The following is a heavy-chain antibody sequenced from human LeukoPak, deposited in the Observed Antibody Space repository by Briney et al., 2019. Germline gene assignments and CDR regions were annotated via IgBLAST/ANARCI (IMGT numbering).Heavy chain of an antibody. CDR3: ARDSVYQRLPAVFDY. D-gene: IGHD2-2*01. CDR2: ISSSSSYI. J-gene: IGHJ4*02. V-gene: IGHV3-21*01. Sequence: GGSLRLSCAASGFTFSSYSMNWVRQAPGKGLEWVSSISSSSSYIYYADSVKGRFTISRDNAKNSLYLQMNSLRAEDTAVYYCARDSVYQRLPAVFDYWGQGTLATVSS. CDR1: GFTFSSYS.